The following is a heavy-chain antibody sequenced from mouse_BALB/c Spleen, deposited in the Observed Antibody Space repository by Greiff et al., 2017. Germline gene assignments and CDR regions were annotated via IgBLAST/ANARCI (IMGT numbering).Heavy chain of an antibody. J-gene: IGHJ4*01. D-gene: IGHD3-3*01. Sequence: EVMLVESGGGLVQPGGSMKLSCVASGFTFSNYWMNWVRQSPEKGLEWVAEIRLKSNNYATHYAESVKGRFTISRDDSKSSVYLQMNNLRAEDTGIYYCTIGIYAMDYWGQGTSVTVSS. CDR2: IRLKSNNYAT. V-gene: IGHV6-6*02. CDR1: GFTFSNYW. CDR3: TIGIYAMDY.